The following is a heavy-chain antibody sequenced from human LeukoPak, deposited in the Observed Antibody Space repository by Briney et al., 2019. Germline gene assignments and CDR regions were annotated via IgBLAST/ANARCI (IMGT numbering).Heavy chain of an antibody. J-gene: IGHJ3*02. CDR3: ARDLSTSVLWFGALDI. Sequence: GGSLRLSCAASGLTFSSYNMNWVRQAPGKGLEWVSCITASSSYIYYADSVKGRFTISRDNAKNSLYLQMDSLRVEDTAVYYCARDLSTSVLWFGALDIWGQGTMVTVSS. CDR1: GLTFSSYN. D-gene: IGHD3-10*01. CDR2: ITASSSYI. V-gene: IGHV3-21*01.